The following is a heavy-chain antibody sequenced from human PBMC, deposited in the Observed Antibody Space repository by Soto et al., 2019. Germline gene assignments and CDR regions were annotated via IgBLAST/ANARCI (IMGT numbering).Heavy chain of an antibody. CDR1: GYTFTSYA. CDR3: ARDMGMVRGVFPSLEIDY. Sequence: GASVKVSCKASGYTFTSYAMHWVRQAPGQRLEWMGWINAGNGNTKYSQKFQGRVTITRDTSASTAYMELSSLRSEDTAVYYCARDMGMVRGVFPSLEIDYWGQGTLVTVSS. D-gene: IGHD3-10*01. V-gene: IGHV1-3*01. J-gene: IGHJ4*02. CDR2: INAGNGNT.